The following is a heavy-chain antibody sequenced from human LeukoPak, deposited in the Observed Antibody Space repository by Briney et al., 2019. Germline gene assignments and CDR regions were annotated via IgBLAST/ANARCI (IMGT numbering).Heavy chain of an antibody. D-gene: IGHD6-13*01. CDR2: ISYDGSNK. V-gene: IGHV3-30*18. J-gene: IGHJ1*01. Sequence: PGGSLRLSCAASGFTFSSYGMHWVRQAPGKGLEWVAVISYDGSNKYYADSVKGRFTISRDNSKNTLYLQMNSLRAEDTAVYYCAKDLSESSSWYSDFQHWGQGTLVTVSS. CDR3: AKDLSESSSWYSDFQH. CDR1: GFTFSSYG.